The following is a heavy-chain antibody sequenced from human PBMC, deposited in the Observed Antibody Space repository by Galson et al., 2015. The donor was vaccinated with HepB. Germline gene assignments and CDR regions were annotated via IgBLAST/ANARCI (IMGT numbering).Heavy chain of an antibody. CDR1: GGSISSGGYY. J-gene: IGHJ6*02. CDR3: ARGPGGGVVVPAAIRYYYYYGMDV. D-gene: IGHD2-2*02. V-gene: IGHV4-31*03. CDR2: IYYSGST. Sequence: TLSLTCTVSGGSISSGGYYWSWIRQHPGKGLEWIGYIYYSGSTYYNPSLKSRVTISVDTSKNQFSLKLSSVTAADTAVYYCARGPGGGVVVPAAIRYYYYYGMDVWGQGTTVTVSS.